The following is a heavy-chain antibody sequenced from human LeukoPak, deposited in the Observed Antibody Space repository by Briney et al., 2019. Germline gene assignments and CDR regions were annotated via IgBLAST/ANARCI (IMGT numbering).Heavy chain of an antibody. D-gene: IGHD3-16*01. J-gene: IGHJ4*02. CDR2: INQDGSDK. CDR1: GFTFRSYW. Sequence: PGRSLRLSCAASGFTFRSYWMSWVRQAPGKGLEWVANINQDGSDKHYVDSVKGRFTISRDNAKSSLYLQMSYPRAEDTVVYYCGIAQFVWGQATLVTVCS. CDR3: GIAQFV. V-gene: IGHV3-7*01.